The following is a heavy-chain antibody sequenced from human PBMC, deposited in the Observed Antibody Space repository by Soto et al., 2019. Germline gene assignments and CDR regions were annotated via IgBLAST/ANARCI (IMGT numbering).Heavy chain of an antibody. Sequence: GGSLRLSCAASGFTFSSYGMHWVRQAPGKGLEWVAVISYDGSNKYYADSVKGRFTISRDNSKNTLYLQMNSLGAEDTAVYYCAKDNYYDSSGYYYRYFDYWGQGTLVTVSS. D-gene: IGHD3-22*01. CDR3: AKDNYYDSSGYYYRYFDY. CDR2: ISYDGSNK. V-gene: IGHV3-30*18. J-gene: IGHJ4*02. CDR1: GFTFSSYG.